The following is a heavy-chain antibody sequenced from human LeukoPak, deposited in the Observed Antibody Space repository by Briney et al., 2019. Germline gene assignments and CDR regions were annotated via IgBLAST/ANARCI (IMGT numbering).Heavy chain of an antibody. CDR1: GFTFSSYG. Sequence: GGSLRLSCAASGFTFSSYGMHWVRQAPGKGLEWVAVICYDGSNKYYADSVKGRFTISRDNSKNTLFLQMNSLRAEDTAVYYCARDFVAYDSSGYPPFVDYWGQGTLVTVSS. J-gene: IGHJ4*02. D-gene: IGHD3-22*01. V-gene: IGHV3-33*01. CDR2: ICYDGSNK. CDR3: ARDFVAYDSSGYPPFVDY.